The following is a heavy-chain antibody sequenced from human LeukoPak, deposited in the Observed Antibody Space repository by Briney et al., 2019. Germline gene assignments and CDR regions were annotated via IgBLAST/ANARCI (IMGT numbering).Heavy chain of an antibody. CDR1: GGSISSYF. Sequence: PSETLSLTCTVSGGSISSYFWIWIRQPPGKGLEWIGYIYYSGSTNYNPSVKSRVTISLDTPKNQFSLKLSSVTAADTAVYFCARGAYCGANSYSYFDYWGQGTLVTVSS. CDR2: IYYSGST. CDR3: ARGAYCGANSYSYFDY. D-gene: IGHD2-21*01. J-gene: IGHJ4*02. V-gene: IGHV4-59*01.